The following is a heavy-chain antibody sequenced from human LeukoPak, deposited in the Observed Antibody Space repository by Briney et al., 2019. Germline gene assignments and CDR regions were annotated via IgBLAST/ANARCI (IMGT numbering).Heavy chain of an antibody. CDR2: IYHSGST. V-gene: IGHV4-4*02. Sequence: PSETLSLTCAVSGGSISSSNWWSWVRQPPGKGLEWIGEIYHSGSTNYNPSLKSRVTISVDKSKNQFSLKLSSVTAADTAVYYCARLRGYSYAWWFDPWGQGTLVTVSS. CDR1: GGSISSSNW. CDR3: ARLRGYSYAWWFDP. J-gene: IGHJ5*02. D-gene: IGHD5-18*01.